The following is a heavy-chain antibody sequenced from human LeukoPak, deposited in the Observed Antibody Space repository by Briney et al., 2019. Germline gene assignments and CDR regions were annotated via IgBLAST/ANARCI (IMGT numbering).Heavy chain of an antibody. D-gene: IGHD3-10*02. CDR3: ATGRMFGYFDY. J-gene: IGHJ4*02. CDR1: GITFSDTW. CDR2: IYSGGST. Sequence: GGSLRLSCAASGITFSDTWMSWVRQAPGKGLEWVSIIYSGGSTYYADSVKGRFTVSRDNSKNTLYLQMSSLRAEDTAVYYCATGRMFGYFDYWGQGTLVTVSS. V-gene: IGHV3-53*01.